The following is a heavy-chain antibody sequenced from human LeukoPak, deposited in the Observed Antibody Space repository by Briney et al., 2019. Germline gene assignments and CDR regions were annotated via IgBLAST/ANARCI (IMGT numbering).Heavy chain of an antibody. J-gene: IGHJ4*02. CDR2: ISSSSSTI. D-gene: IGHD2-2*02. V-gene: IGHV3-48*01. CDR1: GFTFSSYS. CDR3: ASAHCSSTTCYTPTRIDY. Sequence: GGSLRLSCVASGFTFSSYSMNWVRQAPGQGLEWVSYISSSSSTIYYADSVKGRFTISRDNAKNSLYLQMSSLRAEDTAVYYCASAHCSSTTCYTPTRIDYWGQGTLVTVSS.